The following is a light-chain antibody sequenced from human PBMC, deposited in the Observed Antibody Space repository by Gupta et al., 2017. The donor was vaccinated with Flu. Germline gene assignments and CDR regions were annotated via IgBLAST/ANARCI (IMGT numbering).Light chain of an antibody. V-gene: IGLV2-14*01. CDR1: GNDVGGFNY. CDR3: SSYTTSNALV. J-gene: IGLJ1*01. CDR2: DVS. Sequence: TGNDVGGFNYVSWYQQCPGKAPKLMLYDVSSRPSGVSNRFSGSKSGNTASLTISGLQAEDEADYFCSSYTTSNALVFGTGTEVTVL.